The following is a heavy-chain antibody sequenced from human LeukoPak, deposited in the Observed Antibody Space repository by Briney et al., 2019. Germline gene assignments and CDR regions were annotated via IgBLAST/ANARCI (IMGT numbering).Heavy chain of an antibody. CDR3: ARGTATVTIISNDKWFDP. Sequence: ASVKVSCKASGGTFSGYAISWVRQAPGQGLEWMGRIIPIFGIANYAQKFQGRVTITADKSTSTAYMELSSLRSEDTAVYYCARGTATVTIISNDKWFDPWGQGTLVTVSS. CDR1: GGTFSGYA. CDR2: IIPIFGIA. D-gene: IGHD4-11*01. V-gene: IGHV1-69*04. J-gene: IGHJ5*02.